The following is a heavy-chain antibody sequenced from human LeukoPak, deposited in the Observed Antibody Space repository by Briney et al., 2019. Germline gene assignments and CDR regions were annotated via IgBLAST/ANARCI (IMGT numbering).Heavy chain of an antibody. CDR3: ASEDYGDYDTFDY. CDR1: GFTFSSYW. CDR2: INSDGSST. V-gene: IGHV3-74*01. Sequence: GSLILSCAASGFTFSSYWMHWVRQAPGKGLVWVSRINSDGSSTSYADSVKGRFTISRDNAKNTLYLQMNSLRAEDTAVYYCASEDYGDYDTFDYWGQGTLVTVSS. D-gene: IGHD4-17*01. J-gene: IGHJ4*02.